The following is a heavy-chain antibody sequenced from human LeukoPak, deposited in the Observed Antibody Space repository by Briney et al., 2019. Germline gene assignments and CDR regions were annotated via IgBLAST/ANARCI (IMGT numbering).Heavy chain of an antibody. Sequence: GGSLRLSCAASGFTFSSYEMNWVRQAPGKGLEWVSYISSSGSTIYYADSVKGRFTISRDNAKNSLYLQMNSLRAEDTAVYYCARDSLDYCSSTSCYGNWFDPWGQGTLVTVSS. CDR3: ARDSLDYCSSTSCYGNWFDP. CDR2: ISSSGSTI. V-gene: IGHV3-48*03. J-gene: IGHJ5*02. CDR1: GFTFSSYE. D-gene: IGHD2-2*01.